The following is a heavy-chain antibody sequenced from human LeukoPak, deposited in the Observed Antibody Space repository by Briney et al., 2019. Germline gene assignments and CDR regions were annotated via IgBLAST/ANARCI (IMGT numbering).Heavy chain of an antibody. CDR1: GGSFSGYY. Sequence: SETLSLTCAVYGGSFSGYYWSWIRQPPGKGLEWIGETNHSGSTNYNPSLKSRVTISVDTSKNQFSLKLSSVTAADTAVYYCARGAILDYWGQGTLVTVSS. CDR2: TNHSGST. CDR3: ARGAILDY. V-gene: IGHV4-34*01. J-gene: IGHJ4*02.